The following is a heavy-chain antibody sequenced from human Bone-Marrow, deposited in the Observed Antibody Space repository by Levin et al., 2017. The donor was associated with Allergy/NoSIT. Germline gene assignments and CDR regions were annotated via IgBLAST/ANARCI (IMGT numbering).Heavy chain of an antibody. D-gene: IGHD4-17*01. CDR2: IYHGGRT. J-gene: IGHJ4*02. Sequence: SETLSLTCTVSGGSISSSTWWSWVRQSPGKGLKWIGEIYHGGRTNYNPSLKSRVSMSVDKSKSQFSLKLSSVTAADTAVYYCARDPLDYGTNSGNYWGQGTLVTVSS. CDR3: ARDPLDYGTNSGNY. V-gene: IGHV4-4*02. CDR1: GGSISSSTW.